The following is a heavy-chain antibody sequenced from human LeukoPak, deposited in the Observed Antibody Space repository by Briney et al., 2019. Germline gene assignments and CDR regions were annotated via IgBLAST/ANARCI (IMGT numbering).Heavy chain of an antibody. V-gene: IGHV4-39*07. CDR3: ARSYYYGSGSYGMDV. D-gene: IGHD3-10*01. Sequence: SETLSLTCTVSGGSISSSYSYWGWIRQPPGKGLEWIGNIYYSGSTYYSPSLTSRVTVSVDTSENQFSLKLSSVTAADTAVYYCARSYYYGSGSYGMDVWGQGTTVTVSS. J-gene: IGHJ6*02. CDR1: GGSISSSYSY. CDR2: IYYSGST.